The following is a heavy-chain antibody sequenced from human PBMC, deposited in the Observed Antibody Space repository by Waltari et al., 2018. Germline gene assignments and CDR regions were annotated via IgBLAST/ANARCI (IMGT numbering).Heavy chain of an antibody. CDR3: AEVYYYDSSGYFDY. Sequence: EVQLVESGGGLVQPGRSLRLSCAASGFTFDDYAMHWVRPAPGKGLEWVSGISWNSGSIGYADSVKGRFTISRDNAKNSLYLQMNSLRAEDTALYYCAEVYYYDSSGYFDYWGQGTLVTVSS. J-gene: IGHJ4*02. V-gene: IGHV3-9*01. CDR1: GFTFDDYA. CDR2: ISWNSGSI. D-gene: IGHD3-22*01.